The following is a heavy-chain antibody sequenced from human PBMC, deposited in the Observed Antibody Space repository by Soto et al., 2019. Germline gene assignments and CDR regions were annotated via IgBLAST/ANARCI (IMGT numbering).Heavy chain of an antibody. J-gene: IGHJ5*02. D-gene: IGHD6-6*01. CDR1: VYSVSSSA. Sequence: GSLRLGCAASVYSVSSSAMSGFRQAPGKGLEWVSAISGSGGSTYYADSVKGRLPISRDNAKNSLFLQMNSLRADDTAVYYCARETEYSNGWTNWFDPWGQGTLVTVSS. CDR2: ISGSGGST. CDR3: ARETEYSNGWTNWFDP. V-gene: IGHV3-23*01.